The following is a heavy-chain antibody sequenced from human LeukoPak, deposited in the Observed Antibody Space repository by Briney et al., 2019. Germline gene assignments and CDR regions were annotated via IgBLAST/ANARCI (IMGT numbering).Heavy chain of an antibody. Sequence: SVKVSCKASGGTFSSYAISWVRQAPGQGLEWMGGIIPIFGTANYAQKFQGRVTITADESTSTAYMELSSLRSEDTAVYYCARGFLYCSGGSCYPNWFDPWGQGTTVTVSS. J-gene: IGHJ5*01. CDR2: IIPIFGTA. D-gene: IGHD2-15*01. CDR3: ARGFLYCSGGSCYPNWFDP. CDR1: GGTFSSYA. V-gene: IGHV1-69*13.